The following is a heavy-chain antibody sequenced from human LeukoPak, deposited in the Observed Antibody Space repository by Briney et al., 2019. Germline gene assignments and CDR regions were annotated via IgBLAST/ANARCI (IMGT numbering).Heavy chain of an antibody. J-gene: IGHJ4*02. V-gene: IGHV3-30-3*01. D-gene: IGHD3-10*01. Sequence: PGGSLRLSCVASGFTFSNYAMHWVRQAPGKGLEWVAVISYDGYNKYYAESVKGRFTISRDTSKNTLYLQMSSLRGEDTAVYYCAKDGNGMEWTMVRGVMVDYWGQGTLVTVSS. CDR1: GFTFSNYA. CDR2: ISYDGYNK. CDR3: AKDGNGMEWTMVRGVMVDY.